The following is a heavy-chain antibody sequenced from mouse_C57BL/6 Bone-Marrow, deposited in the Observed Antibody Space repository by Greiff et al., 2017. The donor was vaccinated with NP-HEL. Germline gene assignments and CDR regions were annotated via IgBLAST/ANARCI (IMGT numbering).Heavy chain of an antibody. CDR3: TRCYYYGSSSLWAMDY. J-gene: IGHJ4*01. CDR2: ISSGGDYI. Sequence: EVKLVESGEGLVKPGGSLKLSCAASGFTFTSYAMSWVRQTPEKRLEWVAYISSGGDYIYYADTVKGGFTLSRDNARNTLYLQMSSLKSEDTAMYYCTRCYYYGSSSLWAMDYWGQGTSVTVSS. V-gene: IGHV5-9-1*02. D-gene: IGHD1-1*01. CDR1: GFTFTSYA.